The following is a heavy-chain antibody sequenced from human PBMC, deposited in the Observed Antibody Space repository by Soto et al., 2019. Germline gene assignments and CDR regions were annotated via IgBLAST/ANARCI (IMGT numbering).Heavy chain of an antibody. Sequence: GESLKIFCKGSGYSFTSYWIGWVRQMPGKGLEWMGIIYPGDSDTRYSPSFQGQVTISADKSISTAYLQWSSLKASDTAMYYCASYNGGYSSSWYSPDAFDIWGQGTMVTVSS. J-gene: IGHJ3*02. CDR3: ASYNGGYSSSWYSPDAFDI. CDR1: GYSFTSYW. V-gene: IGHV5-51*01. D-gene: IGHD6-13*01. CDR2: IYPGDSDT.